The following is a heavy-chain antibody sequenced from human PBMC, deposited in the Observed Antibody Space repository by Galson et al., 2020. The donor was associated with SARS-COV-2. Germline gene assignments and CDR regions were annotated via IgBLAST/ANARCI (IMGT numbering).Heavy chain of an antibody. CDR2: INPNSGGT. J-gene: IGHJ4*02. CDR1: GYTFTGYY. V-gene: IGHV1-2*02. D-gene: IGHD2-2*01. Sequence: ASVKVSCKASGYTFTGYYMHWVRQAPGQGLEWMGWINPNSGGTNYAQKFQGRVTMTRDTSISTAYMELSRLRSDDTAVYYCARAPVPIVVVPTTLDYWGQGTLVTVSS. CDR3: ARAPVPIVVVPTTLDY.